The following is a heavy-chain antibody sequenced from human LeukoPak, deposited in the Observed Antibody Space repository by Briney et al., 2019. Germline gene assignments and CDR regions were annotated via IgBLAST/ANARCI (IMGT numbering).Heavy chain of an antibody. CDR3: AKEAWLTGWNYYFDY. J-gene: IGHJ4*02. CDR2: ISGSGGST. CDR1: GFTFSSYA. Sequence: GGSLRLSCAASGFTFSSYAMSWVRQAPGKGLEWVSAISGSGGSTCYADSVKGRFTISRDDSKNTLYLQMNSLRAEDTAVYYCAKEAWLTGWNYYFDYWGQGTLVTVSS. D-gene: IGHD5-12*01. V-gene: IGHV3-23*01.